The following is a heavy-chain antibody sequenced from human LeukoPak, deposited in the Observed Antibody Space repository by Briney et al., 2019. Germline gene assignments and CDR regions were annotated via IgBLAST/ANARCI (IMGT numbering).Heavy chain of an antibody. V-gene: IGHV3-23*01. CDR2: ISGSGGST. D-gene: IGHD3-22*01. CDR1: GFTFSSYA. J-gene: IGHJ4*02. CDR3: AKDQEGYYYDSSGYFPWDY. Sequence: PGGSLRLSRAASGFTFSSYAMSWVRQAPGKGLEWVSAISGSGGSTYYADSVKGRFTISRDNSKNTLYLQMNSLRAEDTAVYYCAKDQEGYYYDSSGYFPWDYWGQGTLVTVSS.